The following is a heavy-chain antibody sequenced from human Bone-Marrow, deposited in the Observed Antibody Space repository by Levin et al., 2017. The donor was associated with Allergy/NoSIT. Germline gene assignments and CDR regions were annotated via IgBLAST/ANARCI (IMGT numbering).Heavy chain of an antibody. CDR2: FDPEHGKI. CDR3: VTVGMSGSYNEEYGGFDY. J-gene: IGHJ4*02. Sequence: PGESLKISCKVSGFSLTELSIHWVRQAPGIGLEWMGGFDPEHGKILYTQKYQGRLTMTEDTSTDTAYMELSGLRSEDTAVYFCVTVGMSGSYNEEYGGFDYWGQGTLVTVSS. CDR1: GFSLTELS. D-gene: IGHD1-26*01. V-gene: IGHV1-24*01.